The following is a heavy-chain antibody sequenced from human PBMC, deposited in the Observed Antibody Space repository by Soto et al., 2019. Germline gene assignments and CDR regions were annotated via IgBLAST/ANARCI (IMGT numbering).Heavy chain of an antibody. CDR2: IYSGGST. D-gene: IGHD3-10*01. CDR3: ARPFYNYYGSGSPPF. CDR1: GFTVSSNY. J-gene: IGHJ4*02. Sequence: GGSLRLSCAASGFTVSSNYMSWVRQAPGKGLEWVSVIYSGGSTYYADSVKGRFTISRDNSKNTLYLQMNSLRAEDTAVYYCARPFYNYYGSGSPPFWGQGTLVTVSS. V-gene: IGHV3-66*04.